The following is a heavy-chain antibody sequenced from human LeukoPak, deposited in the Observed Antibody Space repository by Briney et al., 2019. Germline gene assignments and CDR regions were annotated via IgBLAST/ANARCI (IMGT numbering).Heavy chain of an antibody. Sequence: GGSLRLSCAASGFTFDDYAMHWIRQAPGKGLEWVSLISWDGGSTYYADSVKGRFTISRDNSKNSLYLQMNSLRAGDTALYYCAKAYSGSYSPLDYWGQGTLVTVSS. V-gene: IGHV3-43D*03. CDR3: AKAYSGSYSPLDY. J-gene: IGHJ4*02. CDR2: ISWDGGST. CDR1: GFTFDDYA. D-gene: IGHD1-26*01.